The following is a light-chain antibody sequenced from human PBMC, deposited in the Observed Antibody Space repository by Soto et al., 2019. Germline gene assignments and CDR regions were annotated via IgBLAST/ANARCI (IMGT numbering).Light chain of an antibody. V-gene: IGKV1-5*03. CDR1: QTISSW. J-gene: IGKJ4*01. CDR3: QQYANWHPVI. Sequence: IQMTQSPATLAGSLGDRVTITCRASQTISSWLAWYQQKPGKAPKLLIYKASTLKSGVPSRFSGSGSGTEFTHTITSLQYEDFAVYFCQQYANWHPVIFGGGTKVDIK. CDR2: KAS.